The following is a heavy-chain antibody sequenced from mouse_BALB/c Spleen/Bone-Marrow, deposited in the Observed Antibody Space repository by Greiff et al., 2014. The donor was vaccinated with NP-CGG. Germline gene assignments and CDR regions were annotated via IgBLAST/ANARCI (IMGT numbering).Heavy chain of an antibody. CDR2: IWAGGST. D-gene: IGHD3-2*02. V-gene: IGHV2-9*02. CDR3: ARRSQGYAMDY. Sequence: QVQLKESGPGLVAPSQSLSITRTVSGFSLTSYGVHWVRQPPGKGLEWLGVIWAGGSTNYNSALMSRLSISKDNSKSQVFLKMNSLQTDDTAMYYCARRSQGYAMDYWGQGTSVTVSS. CDR1: GFSLTSYG. J-gene: IGHJ4*01.